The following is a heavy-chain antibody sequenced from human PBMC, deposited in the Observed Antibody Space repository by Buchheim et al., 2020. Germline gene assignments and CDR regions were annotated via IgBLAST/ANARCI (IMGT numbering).Heavy chain of an antibody. D-gene: IGHD6-13*01. V-gene: IGHV1-69*06. CDR1: GGALSGYG. J-gene: IGHJ4*02. CDR3: ARIYCSSSSCAGYFDS. CDR2: IIPMSGTS. Sequence: QVHLVQSGPEVKKSGSSVKVSCKASGGALSGYGFSWVRQAPGQGLEWMGGIIPMSGTSTYAERFQGRVTIIAGKSTITVYTELGSLRSEDTAVYFCARIYCSSSSCAGYFDSWGQGT.